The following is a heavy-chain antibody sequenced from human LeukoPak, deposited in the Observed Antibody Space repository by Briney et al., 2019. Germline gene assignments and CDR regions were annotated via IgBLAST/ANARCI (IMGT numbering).Heavy chain of an antibody. J-gene: IGHJ4*02. CDR2: ISSSSSYI. CDR3: AREPKYCSGGSCQDY. CDR1: GFTFSSYS. D-gene: IGHD2-15*01. V-gene: IGHV3-21*01. Sequence: GGSLRLSCAASGFTFSSYSMNWVRQAPGKGLEWVSSISSSSSYIYYADSVKSRFTISRDNAKNSLYLQMNSLRAEDTAVYYCAREPKYCSGGSCQDYWGQGTLVTVSS.